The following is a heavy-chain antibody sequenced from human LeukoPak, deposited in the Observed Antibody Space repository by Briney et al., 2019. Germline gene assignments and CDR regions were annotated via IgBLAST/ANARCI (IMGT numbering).Heavy chain of an antibody. CDR1: GYTFTSYG. V-gene: IGHV1-18*01. CDR3: AREGLNGYSYGTFDY. Sequence: ASVKVSFKASGYTFTSYGISWVRQAPGQGLEWMGWISAYNGNTNYAQKLQGRVTMTTDTSTSTAYMELRSLRSDDTAVCYCAREGLNGYSYGTFDYWGQGTLVTVSS. CDR2: ISAYNGNT. D-gene: IGHD5-18*01. J-gene: IGHJ4*02.